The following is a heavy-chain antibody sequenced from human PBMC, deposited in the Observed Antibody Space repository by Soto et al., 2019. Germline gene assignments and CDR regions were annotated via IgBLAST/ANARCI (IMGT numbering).Heavy chain of an antibody. CDR3: ALALGPTTGIDY. D-gene: IGHD1-26*01. J-gene: IGHJ4*02. Sequence: SETLSLTCSVSGASTVSHYHWTWIRQPPGKGLEWMGYIFNSGTTFYNPSLTSRLSISMDTSGNHFSLELRSVTAADTAVYYCALALGPTTGIDYCGQGTLVTVS. CDR2: IFNSGTT. V-gene: IGHV4-31*02. CDR1: GASTVSHYH.